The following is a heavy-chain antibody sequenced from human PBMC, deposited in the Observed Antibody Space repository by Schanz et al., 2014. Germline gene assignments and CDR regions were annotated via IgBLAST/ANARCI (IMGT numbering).Heavy chain of an antibody. CDR2: TRNKANSYTT. CDR3: ARSPRMDV. Sequence: EVQVVESGGGLVQPGGSLRLSCAASGFTFSDHHMDWVRQAPGKGLEWLGRTRNKANSYTTGYAASVKGRFTISRDESFXXXXXXXXXXXXEDTAVYYCARSPRMDVWGQGTMVTVSS. V-gene: IGHV3-72*01. J-gene: IGHJ6*02. D-gene: IGHD2-8*01. CDR1: GFTFSDHH.